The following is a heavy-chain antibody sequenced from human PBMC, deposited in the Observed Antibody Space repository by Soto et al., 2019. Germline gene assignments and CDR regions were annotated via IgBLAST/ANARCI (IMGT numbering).Heavy chain of an antibody. CDR3: ARGYCSSTSCHMRDYYYYYYMDV. CDR1: GGTFSSYT. D-gene: IGHD2-2*01. Sequence: SVKVSCKASGGTFSSYTISWVRQAPGQGLGWMGRIIPILGIANYAQKFQGRVTITADKSTSTAYMELSSLRSEDTAVYYCARGYCSSTSCHMRDYYYYYYMDVWGKGTTVTVSS. J-gene: IGHJ6*03. V-gene: IGHV1-69*02. CDR2: IIPILGIA.